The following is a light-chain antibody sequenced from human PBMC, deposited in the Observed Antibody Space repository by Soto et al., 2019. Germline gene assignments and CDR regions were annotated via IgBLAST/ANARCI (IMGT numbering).Light chain of an antibody. V-gene: IGLV2-14*01. Sequence: QSALTQPASVSGSPGQSITISCTGTSSDVGGYKYVSWYQQHPGKAPKVMIYDVSNRPSGVSNRFSGSKSGNTASLTISGLPAEDEADYYCSSYTSSSTLYVFGTGTKVTVL. J-gene: IGLJ1*01. CDR2: DVS. CDR1: SSDVGGYKY. CDR3: SSYTSSSTLYV.